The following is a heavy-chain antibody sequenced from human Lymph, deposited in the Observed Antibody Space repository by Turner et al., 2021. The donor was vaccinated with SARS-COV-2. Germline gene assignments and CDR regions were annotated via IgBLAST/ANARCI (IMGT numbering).Heavy chain of an antibody. J-gene: IGHJ4*02. V-gene: IGHV3-21*01. CDR1: GYTFSTYS. Sequence: EVQLVESGGGLVKPGGSLRLPCAASGYTFSTYSMNWVRQAPGKGLEWISSISSSSSYIYYADSVKGRFTISRDDAKNSLYLQMNSLRAEDTAVYYCARDIPTTADYFDYWGQGTLVTVSS. CDR3: ARDIPTTADYFDY. CDR2: ISSSSSYI. D-gene: IGHD4-17*01.